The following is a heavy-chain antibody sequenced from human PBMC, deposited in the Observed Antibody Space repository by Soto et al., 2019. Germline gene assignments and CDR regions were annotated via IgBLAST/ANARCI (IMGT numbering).Heavy chain of an antibody. V-gene: IGHV3-30-3*01. CDR3: ARETSGYNFDY. D-gene: IGHD5-12*01. CDR2: ISYDGSNE. Sequence: QVQLVESGGGVVQPGRSLRLSCAASGFTFSSYAMHWVRQAPGKGLEWVAVISYDGSNEYYADSVKGRFTISRDNSKNTLYLQMNSLRAEDTAMYYCARETSGYNFDYWGQGTLVTVSS. J-gene: IGHJ4*02. CDR1: GFTFSSYA.